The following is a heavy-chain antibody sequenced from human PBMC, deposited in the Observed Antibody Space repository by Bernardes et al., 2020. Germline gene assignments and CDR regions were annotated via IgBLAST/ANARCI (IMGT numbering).Heavy chain of an antibody. V-gene: IGHV7-4-1*02. CDR3: AREMGPYLTFGGY. CDR1: GYPFTTYA. CDR2: INNNTGNP. D-gene: IGHD3-16*01. J-gene: IGHJ4*02. Sequence: ASVKVSCKASGYPFTTYALNWVRQAPGQGREWMGWINNNTGNPTYAQGFTGRFVFSLDTSVTTAYLQISSLKAEDTAVCYCAREMGPYLTFGGYWGQGTLVTVSS.